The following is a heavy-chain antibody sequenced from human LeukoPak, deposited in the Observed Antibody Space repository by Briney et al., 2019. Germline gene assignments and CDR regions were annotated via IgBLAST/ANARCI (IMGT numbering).Heavy chain of an antibody. V-gene: IGHV3-7*01. CDR2: IKQDGSEK. CDR3: ARVVWGTYKSNYYYMDV. J-gene: IGHJ6*03. D-gene: IGHD3-16*01. Sequence: GGSLRLSCAASGFTFSTYWMTWVRQAPGKGLEWVANIKQDGSEKYYVESVKGRFTISRDNAKNSLYLQMNSLRAEDTAVYYCARVVWGTYKSNYYYMDVWAKGTTVTVSS. CDR1: GFTFSTYW.